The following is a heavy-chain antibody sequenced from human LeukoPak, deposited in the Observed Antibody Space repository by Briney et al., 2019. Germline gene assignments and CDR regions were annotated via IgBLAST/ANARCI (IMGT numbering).Heavy chain of an antibody. D-gene: IGHD5-18*01. V-gene: IGHV3-30*02. Sequence: GGSLRLSCTASGFNFGIYGMHWVRQAPGKGLEWVAFIRYDGSNKYYADSVKGRFTISRDNSKNTLFLQMNSLRAEDTAVYYCAKDLRGYSYGTLFDYWGQGTLVTVSS. CDR2: IRYDGSNK. CDR1: GFNFGIYG. CDR3: AKDLRGYSYGTLFDY. J-gene: IGHJ4*02.